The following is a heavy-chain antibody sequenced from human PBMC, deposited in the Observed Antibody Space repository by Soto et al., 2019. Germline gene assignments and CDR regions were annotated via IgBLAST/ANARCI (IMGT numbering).Heavy chain of an antibody. V-gene: IGHV4-4*02. Sequence: QVQLQESGPGLVKPSGTLSLTCAVSGGSISSSNWWSWVRQPPGKGLEWIGEIYHSGSTNYNPSLKSRVTISVDKSKNQFSLKLSSVTAADTAVYYCASRTDCIRTSCYYYYGMGVWGQGTTVTVSS. CDR2: IYHSGST. D-gene: IGHD2-2*01. CDR3: ASRTDCIRTSCYYYYGMGV. J-gene: IGHJ6*02. CDR1: GGSISSSNW.